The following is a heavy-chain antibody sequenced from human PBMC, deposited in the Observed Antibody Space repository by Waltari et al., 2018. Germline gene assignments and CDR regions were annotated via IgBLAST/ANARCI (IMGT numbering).Heavy chain of an antibody. V-gene: IGHV1-8*01. D-gene: IGHD3-10*01. Sequence: QVQLVQSGAEVKKPGASVKVSCKASGYTFTSYDINWVRQATGQGLEWMGWMNPNSGNTGYAQKFQGRVTMTRNTSISTAYMELSSLRSEDTAVYYCARRLYYRRFGELYPYYMDVWGKGTTVTVSS. CDR3: ARRLYYRRFGELYPYYMDV. J-gene: IGHJ6*03. CDR1: GYTFTSYD. CDR2: MNPNSGNT.